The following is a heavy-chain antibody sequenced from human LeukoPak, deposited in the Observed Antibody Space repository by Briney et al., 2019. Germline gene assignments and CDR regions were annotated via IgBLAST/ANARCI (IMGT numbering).Heavy chain of an antibody. CDR2: IYTSGST. CDR3: AKVWRYCSSTSCYSLDY. Sequence: SETLSLTCTVSGGSISSYYWSWIQQPAGKGLEWIGRIYTSGSTNYNPSLKSRVTMSVDTSKNQFSLKLSSVTAADTAVYYCAKVWRYCSSTSCYSLDYWGQGTLVTVSS. CDR1: GGSISSYY. V-gene: IGHV4-4*07. D-gene: IGHD2-2*01. J-gene: IGHJ4*02.